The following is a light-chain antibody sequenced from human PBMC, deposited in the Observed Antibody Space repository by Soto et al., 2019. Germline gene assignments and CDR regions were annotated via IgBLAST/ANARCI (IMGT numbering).Light chain of an antibody. CDR3: MQALQTPLT. CDR1: QSLLHSNGYNY. Sequence: DIVMTQSPLSLPVTPGEPASISCGSSQSLLHSNGYNYLDWYLQKPGQSPQVLIYLGSNRASGVPDRFSGSGSGTDFTLKISRVEAEDVGIYYCMQALQTPLTFGGGTKVELK. V-gene: IGKV2-28*01. J-gene: IGKJ4*01. CDR2: LGS.